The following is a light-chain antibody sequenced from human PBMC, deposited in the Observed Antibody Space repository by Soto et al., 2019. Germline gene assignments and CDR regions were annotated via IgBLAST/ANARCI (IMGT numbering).Light chain of an antibody. CDR3: HQYGSSVLT. CDR2: GAS. Sequence: EIVLTQSPGTLSLSPGERATLSCRANRTINNNYFAWYQQKHGQAPRLLLYGASSRATGIPVRFSGSGSGTDFTLTITRLEPEDFAVYYCHQYGSSVLTFGGGTTVEVK. CDR1: RTINNNY. V-gene: IGKV3-20*01. J-gene: IGKJ4*01.